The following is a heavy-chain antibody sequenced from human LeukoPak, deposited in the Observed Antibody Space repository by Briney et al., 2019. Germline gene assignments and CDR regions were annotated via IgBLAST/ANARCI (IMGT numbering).Heavy chain of an antibody. D-gene: IGHD5-24*01. Sequence: SQTLSLTCAISGDSVSSNSAAWNWIRQSPSRGLEWLGRTYYRSKWYNDYAVSVKSRITINPDTSKNQFSLQLNSVTPEDTAVYYCARGNGIGRWLQSRDYFDYWGQGTLVTVSS. CDR1: GDSVSSNSAA. CDR2: TYYRSKWYN. J-gene: IGHJ4*02. V-gene: IGHV6-1*01. CDR3: ARGNGIGRWLQSRDYFDY.